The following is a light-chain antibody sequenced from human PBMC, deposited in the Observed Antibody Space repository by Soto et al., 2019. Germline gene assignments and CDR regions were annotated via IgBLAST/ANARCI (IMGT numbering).Light chain of an antibody. J-gene: IGKJ1*01. CDR2: DTF. CDR3: VQRSTWPWT. Sequence: IVLIQSPATLSLSPGARATLSCRAGQSVSNYLAWYQQKPGQAPRLLIYDTFNRATGIPARFSGSGSGTDFTLTISSLEPEDLAVYFCVQRSTWPWTSGQGTKVDI. V-gene: IGKV3-11*01. CDR1: QSVSNY.